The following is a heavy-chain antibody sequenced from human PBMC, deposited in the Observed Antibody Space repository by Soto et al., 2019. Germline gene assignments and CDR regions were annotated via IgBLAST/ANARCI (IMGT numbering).Heavy chain of an antibody. J-gene: IGHJ6*03. Sequence: ASVKVSCKASGYTFTSYDINWVRQATGQGLEWMGWMNPNSGNTGYAQKFQGRVTMTRNTSISTAYMELSSLRSEDTAVYYCARAIRSDYDYIWGSYRYRAEARRPYYMDVWGKGTTVTVSS. CDR3: ARAIRSDYDYIWGSYRYRAEARRPYYMDV. CDR1: GYTFTSYD. CDR2: MNPNSGNT. D-gene: IGHD3-16*02. V-gene: IGHV1-8*01.